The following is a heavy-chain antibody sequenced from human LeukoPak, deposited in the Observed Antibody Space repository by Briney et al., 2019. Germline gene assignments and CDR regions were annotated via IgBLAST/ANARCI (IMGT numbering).Heavy chain of an antibody. CDR3: ARLPPWSGYLVTNFDY. CDR2: IYPGDADT. CDR1: GYSFTTYW. Sequence: GESLKISCKVSGYSFTTYWIGWVRQMPGKGLEWMGIIYPGDADTRYSPSFQGQVTISADKSISTAYLQWSSLKASDTAMYYCARLPPWSGYLVTNFDYWGQGTLVTVSS. V-gene: IGHV5-51*01. J-gene: IGHJ4*02. D-gene: IGHD3-3*01.